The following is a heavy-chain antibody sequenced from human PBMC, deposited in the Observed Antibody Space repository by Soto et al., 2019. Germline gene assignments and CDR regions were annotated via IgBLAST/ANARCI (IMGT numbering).Heavy chain of an antibody. V-gene: IGHV4-59*12. J-gene: IGHJ6*02. Sequence: PSETLSLTCTVSGGSISSYYWSWIRQPPGKGLEWIGYIYYSGSTNYNPSLKSRVTISVDTSKNQFSLKLSSVTAADTAVYYCARDGRYSSSWEYYYYYYGMDVWGQGTTVTVSS. CDR2: IYYSGST. CDR3: ARDGRYSSSWEYYYYYYGMDV. CDR1: GGSISSYY. D-gene: IGHD6-13*01.